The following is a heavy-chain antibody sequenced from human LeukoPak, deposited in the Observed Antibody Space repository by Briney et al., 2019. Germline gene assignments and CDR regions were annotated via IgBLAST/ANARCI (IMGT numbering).Heavy chain of an antibody. CDR2: INPNSGGS. Sequence: ASVKVSCKASGYTFTGYYMHWVRQAPGQGLEWMGWINPNSGGSNYAQKFQGSVTMTRDTSVSTAYMELSRLRSDDTAVYYCARGAATVTTFGYWGQGTLVTVSS. V-gene: IGHV1-2*02. CDR3: ARGAATVTTFGY. J-gene: IGHJ4*02. D-gene: IGHD4-17*01. CDR1: GYTFTGYY.